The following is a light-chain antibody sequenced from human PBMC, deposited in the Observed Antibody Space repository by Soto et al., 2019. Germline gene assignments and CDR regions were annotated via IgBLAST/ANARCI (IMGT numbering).Light chain of an antibody. J-gene: IGKJ1*01. CDR2: DAS. CDR3: HQYNSFSPWT. V-gene: IGKV1-5*01. Sequence: DIQMTQSPSTLSASVGDRVTITCRASQSIRGWLAWYQQKPGKAPNLLIYDASRLKSGVPSRFRGRGSGTEFTLTITSLQPDDFATYYCHQYNSFSPWTFGXXX. CDR1: QSIRGW.